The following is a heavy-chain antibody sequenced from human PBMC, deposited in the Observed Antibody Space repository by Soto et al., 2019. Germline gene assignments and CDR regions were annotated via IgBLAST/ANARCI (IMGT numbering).Heavy chain of an antibody. CDR3: ARDSITIFGVVTTAFDY. Sequence: GASVKVSCKASGYTFTSYGMSWVRQAPGQGLEWMGWINAYNGNTNYAQKLQGRVTMTTDTSTSTAYMELRSLRSDDTAVYYCARDSITIFGVVTTAFDYWGQGTLVTVSS. V-gene: IGHV1-18*01. D-gene: IGHD3-3*01. CDR1: GYTFTSYG. J-gene: IGHJ4*02. CDR2: INAYNGNT.